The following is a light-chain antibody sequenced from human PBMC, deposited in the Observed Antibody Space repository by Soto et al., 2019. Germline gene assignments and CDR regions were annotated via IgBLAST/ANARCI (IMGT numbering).Light chain of an antibody. CDR3: QKYNRAPWT. J-gene: IGKJ1*01. CDR1: QAISNY. V-gene: IGKV1-27*01. Sequence: DIQVTQSPSSLSASVGDRVTITCRASQAISNYLAWYQQKPGAVPNLLIYAASTLQSGVPSRFSGSGSGTDFTLTINSLQPEDVATYYCQKYNRAPWTFGQGNKVPIK. CDR2: AAS.